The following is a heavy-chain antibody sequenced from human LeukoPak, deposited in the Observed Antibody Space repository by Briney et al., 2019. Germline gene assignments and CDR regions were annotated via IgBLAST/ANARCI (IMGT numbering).Heavy chain of an antibody. CDR2: IYTSGST. Sequence: SETLSLTCTVSGGSISSYYWSWIRQPPGKGLEWIGRIYTSGSTNYNPSLKSRVTMSVDTSKNQFSLKLSSVTAADTAVYYCARVVSAAPDYYYYYMDVWGKGTTVTVSS. CDR1: GGSISSYY. J-gene: IGHJ6*03. CDR3: ARVVSAAPDYYYYYMDV. V-gene: IGHV4-4*07. D-gene: IGHD2-2*01.